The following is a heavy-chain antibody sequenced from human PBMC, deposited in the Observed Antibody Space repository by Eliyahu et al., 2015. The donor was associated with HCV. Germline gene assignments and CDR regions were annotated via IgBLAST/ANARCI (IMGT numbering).Heavy chain of an antibody. CDR1: GFXFSNYG. CDR3: AKDTIVVLPGAAVGCGNSCHHSDS. J-gene: IGHJ4*02. V-gene: IGHV3-30*18. CDR2: ISYDGTSR. D-gene: IGHD2-2*01. Sequence: QVQLVESGGGIVQPGRSLRLSCVTSGFXFSNYGXPXXXXXPGKGLEWVAVISYDGTSRFYADSVKGRFTISRDNSKNTLYLEMSRLRTEDTAVYYCAKDTIVVLPGAAVGCGNSCHHSDSWGQGVLVTVSS.